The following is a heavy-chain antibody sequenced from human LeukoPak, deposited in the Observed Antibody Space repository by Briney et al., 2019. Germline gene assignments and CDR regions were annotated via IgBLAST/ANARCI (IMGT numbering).Heavy chain of an antibody. J-gene: IGHJ4*02. D-gene: IGHD3-16*01. CDR2: ISYDGSNK. V-gene: IGHV3-30-3*01. CDR3: ARGGASDY. Sequence: GGSLRLSCAASGFTFSSYAMHWVRQAPGKGLEWVAVISYDGSNKYYADSVKGRFTISRDNSKNTLYLQVNSLRAEDTAVYYCARGGASDYWGQGTLVTVSS. CDR1: GFTFSSYA.